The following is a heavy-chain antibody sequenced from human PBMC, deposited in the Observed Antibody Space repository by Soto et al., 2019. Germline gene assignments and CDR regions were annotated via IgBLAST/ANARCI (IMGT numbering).Heavy chain of an antibody. J-gene: IGHJ4*02. CDR2: IIPIFGTA. CDR1: GGTFSSYA. Sequence: GASVKVSCKASGGTFSSYAISWVRQAPGQGLEWMGGIIPIFGTANYAQKFQGRVTITADESTSTAYMELSSLRSEDTAVYYCARDAGDTAMEGDYWGQGTLVTVSS. D-gene: IGHD5-18*01. V-gene: IGHV1-69*13. CDR3: ARDAGDTAMEGDY.